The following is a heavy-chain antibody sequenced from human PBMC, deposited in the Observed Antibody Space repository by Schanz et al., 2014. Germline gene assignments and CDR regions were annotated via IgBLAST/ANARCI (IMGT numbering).Heavy chain of an antibody. CDR2: IYTDGST. D-gene: IGHD5-18*01. J-gene: IGHJ4*02. CDR1: GFTFSKYG. V-gene: IGHV3-NL1*01. Sequence: QVQLVESGGGVVQPGRSLRLSCAASGFTFSKYGVHWVRQAPGTGREWVSIIYTDGSTYYADSVRDRFTISRDNSKNMLYRQSNNVRAEDSAVYYCARGTDTAMEHRPFDVWGQGILVTVSS. CDR3: ARGTDTAMEHRPFDV.